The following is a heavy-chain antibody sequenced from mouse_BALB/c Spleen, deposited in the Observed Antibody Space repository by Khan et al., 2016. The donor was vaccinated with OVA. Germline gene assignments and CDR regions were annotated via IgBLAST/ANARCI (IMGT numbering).Heavy chain of an antibody. CDR1: GYIFTSYW. Sequence: QVRLQQSGAELVRPGVSVKLSCKTSGYIFTSYWIHWVKQRSGQGLEWIARIYPGTDNTYYNEKLKDKATLTADKSSSTAYMQLSSLKSEDSAVYVCAREEAVYYFDYWGQGTTLTVSS. V-gene: IGHV1S132*01. CDR2: IYPGTDNT. CDR3: AREEAVYYFDY. J-gene: IGHJ2*01. D-gene: IGHD3-3*01.